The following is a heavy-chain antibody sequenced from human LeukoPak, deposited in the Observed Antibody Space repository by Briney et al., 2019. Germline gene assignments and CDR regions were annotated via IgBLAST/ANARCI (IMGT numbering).Heavy chain of an antibody. CDR1: GGSISSYY. CDR2: IYYSGST. Sequence: PSETLSLTCTVSGGSISSYYWSWIRQPPGKGLEWIGYIYYSGSTNYNPSLKSRVTISVDTSKNQFSLKLSSVTDADTAVYYCARAREGATLDYWGQGTLVTVSS. J-gene: IGHJ4*02. D-gene: IGHD1-26*01. V-gene: IGHV4-59*12. CDR3: ARAREGATLDY.